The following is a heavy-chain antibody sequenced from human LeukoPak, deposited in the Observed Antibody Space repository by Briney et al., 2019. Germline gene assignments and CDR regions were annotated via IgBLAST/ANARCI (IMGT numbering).Heavy chain of an antibody. V-gene: IGHV4-34*01. CDR1: GGSFSGYY. D-gene: IGHD4-17*01. CDR3: ARGPVGSYGDYLADY. Sequence: SETLSLTCAVYGGSFSGYYWSWIRQPPGKGLEWIGEINHSGSTNYNPSLKSRVTISVDTSKNQFSLKLSSVTAADTAVYYCARGPVGSYGDYLADYWGQGTLVTVSS. J-gene: IGHJ4*02. CDR2: INHSGST.